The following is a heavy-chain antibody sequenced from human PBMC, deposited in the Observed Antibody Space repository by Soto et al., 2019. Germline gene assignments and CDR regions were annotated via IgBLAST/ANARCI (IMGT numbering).Heavy chain of an antibody. D-gene: IGHD6-6*01. CDR1: GFTFSSYG. CDR3: ARDLAKGSSSVYYFDY. V-gene: IGHV3-33*01. Sequence: GGSLRLSCAASGFTFSSYGMHWVRQAPGKGLEWVAVIGYDGSNKYYADSVKGRFTISRDNSKNTLYLQMNSLRAEDTAVYYCARDLAKGSSSVYYFDYWGQGTLVTVSS. J-gene: IGHJ4*02. CDR2: IGYDGSNK.